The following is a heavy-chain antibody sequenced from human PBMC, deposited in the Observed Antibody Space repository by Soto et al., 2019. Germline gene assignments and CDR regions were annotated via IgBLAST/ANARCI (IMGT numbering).Heavy chain of an antibody. V-gene: IGHV5-51*01. J-gene: IGHJ6*02. CDR3: AAGSGATSRSVYYYYGMDV. CDR2: IYPGDSDT. D-gene: IGHD1-26*01. CDR1: GYSFTSYW. Sequence: RESLKISCKGFGYSFTSYWIGWVRQMPGKGLEWMGIIYPGDSDTRYSPSFQGQVTISADKSISTAYLQWSSLKASDTAMYYCAAGSGATSRSVYYYYGMDVWGQGTTVTVSS.